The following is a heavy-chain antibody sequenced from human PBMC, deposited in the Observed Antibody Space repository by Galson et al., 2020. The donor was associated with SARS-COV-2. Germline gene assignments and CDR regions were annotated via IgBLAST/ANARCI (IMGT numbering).Heavy chain of an antibody. CDR1: GYTFTSYG. V-gene: IGHV1-18*01. D-gene: IGHD2-2*01. CDR3: ARGPAAIDAFDI. Sequence: ASVKVSCKASGYTFTSYGISWVRQAPGQGLEWMGWISAFNGNTNYAQKLQGRVTMTADTSTSTAYMELRSLRSDDTAVYYCARGPAAIDAFDIWGQGTMVTVSS. CDR2: ISAFNGNT. J-gene: IGHJ3*02.